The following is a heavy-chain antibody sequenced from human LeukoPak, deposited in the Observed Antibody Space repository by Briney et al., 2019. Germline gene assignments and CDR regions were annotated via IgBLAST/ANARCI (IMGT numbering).Heavy chain of an antibody. V-gene: IGHV3-48*02. CDR3: ARGVDTAMVTFHY. Sequence: GGSLRLSCAASGFTFSSYAMSWVRQAPGKGLEWVSYISSSSSTIYYADSVKGRFTISRDNAKNSLYLQMNSLRDEDTAVYYCARGVDTAMVTFHYWGQGTLVTVSS. CDR2: ISSSSSTI. J-gene: IGHJ4*02. D-gene: IGHD5-18*01. CDR1: GFTFSSYA.